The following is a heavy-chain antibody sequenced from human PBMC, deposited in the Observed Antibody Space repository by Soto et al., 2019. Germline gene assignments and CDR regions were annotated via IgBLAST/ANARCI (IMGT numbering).Heavy chain of an antibody. Sequence: QVQLVESGGGVVQPGRSLRLSCAASGFSFKTYGIHWVRQAPGKGLEWVGVIWYDGSNKYYGDSVKGRFTISRDNSKRAVYLQMNSLRAEDTAIYYCVRGIPLLDFWGQGTLVSVST. J-gene: IGHJ4*02. CDR1: GFSFKTYG. CDR2: IWYDGSNK. V-gene: IGHV3-33*01. CDR3: VRGIPLLDF.